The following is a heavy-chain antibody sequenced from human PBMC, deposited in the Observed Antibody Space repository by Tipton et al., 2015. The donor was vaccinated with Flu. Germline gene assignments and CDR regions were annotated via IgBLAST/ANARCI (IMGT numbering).Heavy chain of an antibody. Sequence: TLSLTCTVSGGSVSSGSYYWTWIRQPAGKGLGWIGRVYASGTTNNNPSLKSRVTLSVDTSKNQFSLKLRSVTAADTCVYYCAREYMVRALLDSWGRGALVTVSS. CDR1: GGSVSSGSYY. V-gene: IGHV4-61*02. J-gene: IGHJ2*01. D-gene: IGHD3-10*01. CDR3: AREYMVRALLDS. CDR2: VYASGTT.